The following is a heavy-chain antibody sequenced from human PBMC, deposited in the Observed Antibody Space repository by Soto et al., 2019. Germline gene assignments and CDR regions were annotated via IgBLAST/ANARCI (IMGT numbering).Heavy chain of an antibody. J-gene: IGHJ4*02. V-gene: IGHV1-58*01. CDR2: IVVGSGNT. CDR1: AFTFTSSA. Sequence: GXSVKVSCKASAFTFTSSALQWVRQARGQRLEWIGWIVVGSGNTNYAQKFQERVAITRDMSTSTAYMELSSLRSEDTAVYYCAADPYYYDSSGSTISFDYWGQGTLVTVSS. CDR3: AADPYYYDSSGSTISFDY. D-gene: IGHD3-22*01.